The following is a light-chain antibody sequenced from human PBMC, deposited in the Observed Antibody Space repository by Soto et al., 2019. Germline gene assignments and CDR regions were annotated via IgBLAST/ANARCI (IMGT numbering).Light chain of an antibody. J-gene: IGKJ4*01. V-gene: IGKV1-39*01. CDR2: SAS. Sequence: DIQVTLSPSSLSAFVGDSVTITCRASRSIGNYLNWYQQKPGKAPKLLIYSASSLQSGVPSRFNGSGSGTDFTLTLSSLQPEDFATYFCQQSLSSPPTFGGGTKVEI. CDR1: RSIGNY. CDR3: QQSLSSPPT.